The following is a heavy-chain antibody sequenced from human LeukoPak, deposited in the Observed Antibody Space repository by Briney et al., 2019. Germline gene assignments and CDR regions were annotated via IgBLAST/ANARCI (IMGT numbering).Heavy chain of an antibody. CDR2: IHTSGST. D-gene: IGHD3-9*01. V-gene: IGHV4-4*09. J-gene: IGHJ6*04. CDR1: GGSFSSHY. CDR3: ARGFYDFLTGYYLDV. Sequence: SETLSLTCTVSGGSFSSHYWSWIRQPPGRGLEWVRYIHTSGSTSYNSFLTSRVTMSVDTSNNHFSLRLSSVTAADTAVYYCARGFYDFLTGYYLDVWGKGTTVTVSS.